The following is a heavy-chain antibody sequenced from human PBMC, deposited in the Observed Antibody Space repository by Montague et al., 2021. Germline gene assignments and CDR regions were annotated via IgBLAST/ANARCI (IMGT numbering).Heavy chain of an antibody. V-gene: IGHV3-33*01. CDR2: IWYDGSNK. D-gene: IGHD3-9*01. CDR1: GFRFSQYG. Sequence: SQRLSYAASGFRFSQYGFHWVRQAPGKGLEWVAGIWYDGSNKKYADSVKGRFTISRDNSKSSVYLQMNSLRGEDTAVYYCARADYDKVTGYLYYFDHWGQGILVTVSS. CDR3: ARADYDKVTGYLYYFDH. J-gene: IGHJ4*02.